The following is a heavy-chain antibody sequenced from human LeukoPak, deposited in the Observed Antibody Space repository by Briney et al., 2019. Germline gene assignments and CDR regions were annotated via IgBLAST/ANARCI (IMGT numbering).Heavy chain of an antibody. CDR2: IRYDGSNK. D-gene: IGHD3-22*01. V-gene: IGHV3-30*02. Sequence: PGGSLRLSCAASGFTFSSYGMHWVRQAPGKGLEWVAFIRYDGSNKYYADSVKGRFTISRDNSKNTLYLQMNSLRAEDKPLYYCAKDLYYYDSSGSDGFDYWGQGTLVTVSS. CDR3: AKDLYYYDSSGSDGFDY. J-gene: IGHJ4*02. CDR1: GFTFSSYG.